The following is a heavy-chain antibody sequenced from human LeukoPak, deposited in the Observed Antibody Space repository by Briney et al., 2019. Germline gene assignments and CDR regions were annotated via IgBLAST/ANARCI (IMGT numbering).Heavy chain of an antibody. V-gene: IGHV1-2*02. J-gene: IGHJ6*03. D-gene: IGHD3-3*01. CDR2: INPNSGGT. Sequence: ASVKVSCKASGYTFTGYYMHWVRQAPGQGLEWMGWINPNSGGTNYAQKFQGRVTMTRDTSISTAYMELSRLRSDDTAVHYCARDFGYYDFWSGYYSSSMDVWGKGTTVTVSS. CDR3: ARDFGYYDFWSGYYSSSMDV. CDR1: GYTFTGYY.